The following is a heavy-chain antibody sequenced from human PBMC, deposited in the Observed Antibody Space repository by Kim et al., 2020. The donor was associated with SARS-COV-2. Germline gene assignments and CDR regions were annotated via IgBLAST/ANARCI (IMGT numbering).Heavy chain of an antibody. CDR3: ARVGSGWSPDDY. CDR2: INLNSGGT. J-gene: IGHJ4*02. D-gene: IGHD6-19*01. V-gene: IGHV1-2*02. Sequence: ASVKVSCKASGYTFTSYYMHWVRQAPGQGLEWMGWINLNSGGTNYAQKFQDRVTMTRDTSISTAYMELRRLRSDDTAVYYCARVGSGWSPDDYWGQGTLVTVSS. CDR1: GYTFTSYY.